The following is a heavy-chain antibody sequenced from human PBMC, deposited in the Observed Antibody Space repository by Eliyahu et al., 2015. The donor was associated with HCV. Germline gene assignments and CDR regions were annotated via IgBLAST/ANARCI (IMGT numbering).Heavy chain of an antibody. CDR3: VRSFGIVNYFDY. V-gene: IGHV3-15*01. D-gene: IGHD3-3*01. CDR2: IKTKADGETT. CDR1: GXTFSNTW. Sequence: EVQLVESGGGLVKPGGSLRLXCVASGXTFSNTWMWWVRQAPGKGLEXVXRIKTKADGETTDYAAPVKGRFTISRDDSKDTLDLLMNSLKAEDTAVYYCVRSFGIVNYFDYWGQGTLVTVSS. J-gene: IGHJ4*02.